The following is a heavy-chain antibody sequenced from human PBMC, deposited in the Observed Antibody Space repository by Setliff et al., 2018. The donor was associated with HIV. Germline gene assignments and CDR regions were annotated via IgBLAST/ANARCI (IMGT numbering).Heavy chain of an antibody. D-gene: IGHD7-27*01. Sequence: GGSLRLSCVASGFTFSSHAMHWVRQAPGEGLEWVTVISYDGNNKYYADSVKGRFSISRDNSKNTLYLQMNSLRAEDTAVYYCARYSRATGEGAFDFWGQGTMVTVSS. CDR1: GFTFSSHA. CDR2: ISYDGNNK. CDR3: ARYSRATGEGAFDF. V-gene: IGHV3-30*01. J-gene: IGHJ3*01.